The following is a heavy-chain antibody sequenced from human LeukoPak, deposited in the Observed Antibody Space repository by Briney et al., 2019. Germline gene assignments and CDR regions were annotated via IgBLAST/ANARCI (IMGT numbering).Heavy chain of an antibody. J-gene: IGHJ4*02. V-gene: IGHV5-51*01. D-gene: IGHD3-22*01. CDR3: ARTLGWGDSSGYSVYYFDY. CDR1: GYSFTSYW. CDR2: IYPGDSDT. Sequence: GESLKISCKGSGYSFTSYWIGWVRQMPGKGLEWMEIIYPGDSDTRYSPSFQGQVTISADKSISTAYLQWSSLKASDTAMYYCARTLGWGDSSGYSVYYFDYWGQGTLVTVSS.